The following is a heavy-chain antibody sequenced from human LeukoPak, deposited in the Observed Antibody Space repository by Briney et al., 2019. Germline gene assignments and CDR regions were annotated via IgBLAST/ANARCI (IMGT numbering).Heavy chain of an antibody. V-gene: IGHV4-61*02. CDR3: ARGRPYYDFWSGSDNWFDP. J-gene: IGHJ5*02. Sequence: SETLSLTCTVSGGSISSGSYYWSWLRQPAGKGLEWIGRIYTSGSTNYNPSLKSRVTISVDTSKNQFSLKLSSVTAADTAVYYCARGRPYYDFWSGSDNWFDPWGQGTLVTVSS. D-gene: IGHD3-3*01. CDR1: GGSISSGSYY. CDR2: IYTSGST.